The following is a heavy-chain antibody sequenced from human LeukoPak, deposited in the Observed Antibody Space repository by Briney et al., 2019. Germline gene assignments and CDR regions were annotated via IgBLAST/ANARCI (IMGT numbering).Heavy chain of an antibody. D-gene: IGHD3-16*01. Sequence: SETLSLTCTVSGGSISSSSYYWGWIRQPPGKGLEWIGSIYYSGSTYYNPSLKSRVTISVDTSKNQFSLKLSSVTAADTAVYYCARQEGGTVMRDVWGKGTTVTVSS. V-gene: IGHV4-39*01. CDR1: GGSISSSSYY. J-gene: IGHJ6*04. CDR2: IYYSGST. CDR3: ARQEGGTVMRDV.